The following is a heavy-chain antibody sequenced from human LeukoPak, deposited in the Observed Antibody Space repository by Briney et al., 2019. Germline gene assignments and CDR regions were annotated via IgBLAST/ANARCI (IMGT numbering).Heavy chain of an antibody. CDR2: INHSGST. CDR3: ARDTYPHAFDI. Sequence: SETLSLTCAVYGGSFSGYYWSWIRQPPGKGLEWIGEINHSGSTNYNPSLKSRVTISVDTSKNQFSLKLSSVTAADTAVYYCARDTYPHAFDIWGQGTMVTVSS. D-gene: IGHD3-16*01. J-gene: IGHJ3*02. V-gene: IGHV4-34*01. CDR1: GGSFSGYY.